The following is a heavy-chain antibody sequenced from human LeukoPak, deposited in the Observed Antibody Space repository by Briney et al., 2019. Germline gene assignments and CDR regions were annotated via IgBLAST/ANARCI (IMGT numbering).Heavy chain of an antibody. CDR1: GGSFSSYY. Sequence: SETLSLTCAVYGGSFSSYYWGWIRQPPGKGLEWIGSIYYSGSTYYNPSLKSRVTISVDTSKNQFSLKLSSVTAADTAVYYCARVGSSWLYFDYWGQGTLVTVSS. D-gene: IGHD6-13*01. CDR3: ARVGSSWLYFDY. CDR2: IYYSGST. V-gene: IGHV4-39*07. J-gene: IGHJ4*02.